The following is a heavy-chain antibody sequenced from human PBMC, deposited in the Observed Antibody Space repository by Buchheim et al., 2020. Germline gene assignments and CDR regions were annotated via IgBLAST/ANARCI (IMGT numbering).Heavy chain of an antibody. Sequence: QVQLVESGGGVVQPGRSLRLSCAASGFTFSSYGMHWVRQAPGKGLEWVAVISYDGSNKYYADSVKGRFTISRDNSKNTLYLQMNSQRAEDTAVYYCAKDSYDSSGYYWGYFDYWGQGTL. J-gene: IGHJ4*02. CDR1: GFTFSSYG. CDR2: ISYDGSNK. V-gene: IGHV3-30*18. CDR3: AKDSYDSSGYYWGYFDY. D-gene: IGHD3-22*01.